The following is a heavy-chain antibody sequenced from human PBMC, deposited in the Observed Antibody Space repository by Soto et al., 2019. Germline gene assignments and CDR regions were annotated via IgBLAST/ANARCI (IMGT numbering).Heavy chain of an antibody. CDR2: ISWNSGSI. CDR1: GFTFDDYA. V-gene: IGHV3-9*01. CDR3: AKDLVSSISPLGIFDY. Sequence: LRLSCAASGFTFDDYAMHWVRQAPGKGLEWVSGISWNSGSIGYADSVKGRFTISRDNAKNSLYLQMNSLRAEDTALYYCAKDLVSSISPLGIFDYWGQGTLVTVSS. D-gene: IGHD6-6*01. J-gene: IGHJ4*02.